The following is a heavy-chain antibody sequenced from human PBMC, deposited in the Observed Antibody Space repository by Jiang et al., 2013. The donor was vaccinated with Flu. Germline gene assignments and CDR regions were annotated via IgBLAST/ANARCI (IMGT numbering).Heavy chain of an antibody. J-gene: IGHJ5*02. CDR3: ARWSTFRFDP. CDR1: GDSISNGSYY. D-gene: IGHD5/OR15-5a*01. Sequence: SLTCTVSGDSISNGSYYWTWIRQPAGQGLEWIGRLYTSGNTNYNPSLKSRLTISLDTSKNQFSLKLTSVTAADTAVYYCARWSTFRFDPWGQGTL. V-gene: IGHV4-61*02. CDR2: LYTSGNT.